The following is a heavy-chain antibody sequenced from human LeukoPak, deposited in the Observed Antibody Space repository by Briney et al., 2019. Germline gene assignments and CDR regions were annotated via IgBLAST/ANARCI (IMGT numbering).Heavy chain of an antibody. Sequence: PSETLSLTCTVSGGSVSSGTYYWSWIRQHPGKGLECLGYVYYTGSAYYNPSLKSRVTMSVDTSKNQFSLTLSSVTAADTAVYYCARVEQTTWFDPWGQGTLVTVSS. CDR3: ARVEQTTWFDP. CDR2: VYYTGSA. D-gene: IGHD1/OR15-1a*01. CDR1: GGSVSSGTYY. J-gene: IGHJ5*02. V-gene: IGHV4-31*03.